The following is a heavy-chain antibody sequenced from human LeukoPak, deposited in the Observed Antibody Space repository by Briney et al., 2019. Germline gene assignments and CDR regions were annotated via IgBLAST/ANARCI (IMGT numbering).Heavy chain of an antibody. Sequence: PSETLSLTCTVSGGSMRGNYWSLIRQPPGKGLEWIGNIYYSGSTNYNPSLKSRVTISIVPSKNQFSLKLSSVTAADTAIYYCVKDNGRWFDPWGQGTLVIVSS. CDR3: VKDNGRWFDP. CDR2: IYYSGST. V-gene: IGHV4-59*01. D-gene: IGHD1-26*01. CDR1: GGSMRGNY. J-gene: IGHJ5*02.